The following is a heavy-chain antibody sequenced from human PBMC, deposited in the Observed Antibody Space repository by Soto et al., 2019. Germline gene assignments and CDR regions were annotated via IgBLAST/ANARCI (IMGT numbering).Heavy chain of an antibody. CDR1: GLDFSSEV. Sequence: SGGSLRLSCAASGLDFSSEVMCWVRQAPGKGLEWVSSISGSGRTIYHADSMRGRFAISRDNSKNSLYLQLNNLRVDDTAVYYCAKVGPSYYCGMDVWGQGTTVTVSS. V-gene: IGHV3-23*01. CDR2: ISGSGRTI. CDR3: AKVGPSYYCGMDV. D-gene: IGHD1-26*01. J-gene: IGHJ6*02.